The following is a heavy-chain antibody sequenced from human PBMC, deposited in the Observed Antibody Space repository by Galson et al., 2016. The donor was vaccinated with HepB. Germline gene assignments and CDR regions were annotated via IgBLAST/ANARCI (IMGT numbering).Heavy chain of an antibody. J-gene: IGHJ6*02. CDR1: GFIFGDYN. CDR2: ITNSRFYT. V-gene: IGHV3-11*03. Sequence: SLRLSCAASGFIFGDYNMYWIRQAPGKRLEWVSYITNSRFYTNFADSVRGRFTISRDNSKNTLYLQMNSLRAEDTALYYCARLSGFLDNRSYGMDVWGRGTAVTVSS. CDR3: ARLSGFLDNRSYGMDV. D-gene: IGHD3/OR15-3a*01.